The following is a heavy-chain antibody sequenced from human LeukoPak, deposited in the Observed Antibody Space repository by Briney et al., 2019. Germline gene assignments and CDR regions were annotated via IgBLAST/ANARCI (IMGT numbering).Heavy chain of an antibody. CDR2: IYSGGST. Sequence: YPGGSLRLSCAASGFTVSSNYMSWVRQAPGKGLEWVSVIYSGGSTYYADSVKGRFTISRDNSKNTLYLQMNSLRAEDTAVYYCAKDWADSTVADYFDYWGQGTLVTVSS. V-gene: IGHV3-53*01. D-gene: IGHD4-23*01. CDR1: GFTVSSNY. J-gene: IGHJ4*02. CDR3: AKDWADSTVADYFDY.